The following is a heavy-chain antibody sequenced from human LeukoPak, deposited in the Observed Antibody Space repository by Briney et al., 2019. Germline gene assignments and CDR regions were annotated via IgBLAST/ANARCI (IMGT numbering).Heavy chain of an antibody. Sequence: ASVKVSCKASGYTFTGYYMHWVRQAPGQGLEWLGWINPNSGGTNYAQKLQGRVTMTRDTSLSTAYMELSRLRSDDTAVNYCAREVSGSHGDYYYYYMDVWAKGTTVTVSS. J-gene: IGHJ6*03. CDR3: AREVSGSHGDYYYYYMDV. CDR2: INPNSGGT. D-gene: IGHD1-26*01. V-gene: IGHV1-2*02. CDR1: GYTFTGYY.